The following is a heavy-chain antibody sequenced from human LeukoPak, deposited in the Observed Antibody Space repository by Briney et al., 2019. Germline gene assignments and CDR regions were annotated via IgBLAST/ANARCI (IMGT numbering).Heavy chain of an antibody. D-gene: IGHD3-10*01. CDR1: GGSIAGYY. CDR2: IFYSGNS. J-gene: IGHJ4*02. CDR3: ARTGFGELPFDY. Sequence: SETLSLTCTVPGGSIAGYYWSWIRQPPGKGLEWIGYIFYSGNSNYNPSLKSRVTISVDTSKNQFSLNLTSVTAADTAVYFCARTGFGELPFDYWGQGTLVTASS. V-gene: IGHV4-59*01.